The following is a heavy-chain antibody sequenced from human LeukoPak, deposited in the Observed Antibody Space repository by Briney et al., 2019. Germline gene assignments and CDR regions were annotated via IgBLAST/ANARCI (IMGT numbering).Heavy chain of an antibody. CDR3: ARRMLEARESSATNWFDT. D-gene: IGHD5-12*01. V-gene: IGHV4-4*07. Sequence: PSETLSLTCTVPGGSLSSYSWNWIRQPPGKGLEWLGRTYTSGSTNYNPSLQSRITTSADTSKNQFSLKLTSVTAADTAVYYCARRMLEARESSATNWFDTWGQGTLVSVSS. CDR1: GGSLSSYS. CDR2: TYTSGST. J-gene: IGHJ5*02.